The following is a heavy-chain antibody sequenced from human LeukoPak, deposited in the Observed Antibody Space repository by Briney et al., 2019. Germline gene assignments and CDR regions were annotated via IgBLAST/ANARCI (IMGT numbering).Heavy chain of an antibody. V-gene: IGHV1-18*04. CDR1: GYTFTSYG. J-gene: IGHJ4*02. CDR2: ISAYNVNT. D-gene: IGHD6-13*01. CDR3: AGGAGSWYPYYFDY. Sequence: ASLKVSCKASGYTFTSYGISWVRQAPGQGLEWMGWISAYNVNTNYAQKLQGRVTMTTDTSTSTVYMELRSVRSDARAVYYCAGGAGSWYPYYFDYWGQGTLVTVSS.